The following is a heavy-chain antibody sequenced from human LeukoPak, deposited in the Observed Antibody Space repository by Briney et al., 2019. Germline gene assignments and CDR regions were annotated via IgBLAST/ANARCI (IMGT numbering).Heavy chain of an antibody. D-gene: IGHD3-22*01. V-gene: IGHV3-23*01. CDR2: ISGSGHST. J-gene: IGHJ4*02. CDR3: AIHYYDSSGHLDS. CDR1: GFTFSSYA. Sequence: GGSLRLSCAASGFTFSSYAMSWVRQAPGKGSEWVSSISGSGHSTYYADSVKGRLTISRDNSKNTLYLQMNSLRAEDTAVFYCAIHYYDSSGHLDSWGQGTLVTVSS.